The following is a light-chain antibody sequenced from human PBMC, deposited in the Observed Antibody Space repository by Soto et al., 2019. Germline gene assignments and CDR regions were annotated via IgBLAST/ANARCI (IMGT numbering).Light chain of an antibody. J-gene: IGKJ1*01. CDR1: QSVSSN. Sequence: IVLPQSPATLSWSPGERATLSCRASQSVSSNLAWHQPRPGQAPRLLIYGASTRATGVPARFSGGGSGKEFTITITSLQHEDFENYYCQQLYSYPLTFGQGTKV. V-gene: IGKV3D-15*01. CDR2: GAS. CDR3: QQLYSYPLT.